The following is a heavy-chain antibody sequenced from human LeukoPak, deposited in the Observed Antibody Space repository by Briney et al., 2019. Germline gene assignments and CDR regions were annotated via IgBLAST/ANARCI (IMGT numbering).Heavy chain of an antibody. CDR1: GGSISSSSYY. CDR2: IYYSGST. D-gene: IGHD3-16*02. J-gene: IGHJ4*02. V-gene: IGHV4-39*01. CDR3: ARRVGMITFGGVIVPTSFDY. Sequence: SETLSLTCTVSGGSISSSSYYWGWIRQPPGKGLEWIGSIYYSGSTYYNPSLKSRVTISVDTSKNQFSLKLSSVTAADTAVYYCARRVGMITFGGVIVPTSFDYWGQGTLVTVSS.